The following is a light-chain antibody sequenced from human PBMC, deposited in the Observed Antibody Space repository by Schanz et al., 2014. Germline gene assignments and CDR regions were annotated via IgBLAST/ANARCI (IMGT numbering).Light chain of an antibody. CDR1: QSVSSSY. CDR3: HQYDRSPRT. CDR2: GAS. J-gene: IGKJ1*01. Sequence: EIVMTQSPGTLSLSPGERATLSCRASQSVSSSYFAWFQQKPGQAPRLLIYGASSRATGIPDRFSGSGSGTDFTLTISRLEPEDFAVYYCHQYDRSPRTFGQGTKVEI. V-gene: IGKV3-20*01.